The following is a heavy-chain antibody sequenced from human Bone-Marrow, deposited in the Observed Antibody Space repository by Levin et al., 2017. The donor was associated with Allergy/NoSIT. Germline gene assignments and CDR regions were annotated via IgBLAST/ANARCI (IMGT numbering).Heavy chain of an antibody. Sequence: PGGSLRLSCADSGFTFSNYIMHWVRQAPGKGLEWVTVISSDGSNKHYADTVKGRFTISRDNSKNTLYLQMNSLRGADTAVYYCATAGESGSYFDNWGQGTLVTVSS. V-gene: IGHV3-30*04. J-gene: IGHJ4*02. CDR3: ATAGESGSYFDN. D-gene: IGHD1-26*01. CDR2: ISSDGSNK. CDR1: GFTFSNYI.